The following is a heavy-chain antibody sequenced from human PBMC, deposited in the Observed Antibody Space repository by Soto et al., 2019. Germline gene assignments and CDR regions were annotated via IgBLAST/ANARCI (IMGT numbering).Heavy chain of an antibody. Sequence: SVKVSCKASGFTFTSSAVQWVRQARGQRLEWIGWIVVGSGNTNYAQKFQERVTITRDMSTSTAYMELSSLRSEDTAVYYCAVRYTAMVPYYYYGMDVWGQGTTVTVSS. V-gene: IGHV1-58*01. CDR1: GFTFTSSA. J-gene: IGHJ6*02. CDR3: AVRYTAMVPYYYYGMDV. CDR2: IVVGSGNT. D-gene: IGHD5-18*01.